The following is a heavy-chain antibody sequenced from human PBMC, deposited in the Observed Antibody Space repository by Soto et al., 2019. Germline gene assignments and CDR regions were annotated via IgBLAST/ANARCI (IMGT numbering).Heavy chain of an antibody. CDR1: GGSISSYY. CDR3: ARERGYYYDSSGAADY. V-gene: IGHV4-59*01. CDR2: IYYSGST. J-gene: IGHJ4*02. D-gene: IGHD3-22*01. Sequence: SETLSLTCTVSGGSISSYYWGWIRQPPGKGLEWIGTIYYSGSTNYNPSLKSRVTISVDTSKNQFSLKLSSVTAADTAVYYCARERGYYYDSSGAADYWGQGTLVTVSS.